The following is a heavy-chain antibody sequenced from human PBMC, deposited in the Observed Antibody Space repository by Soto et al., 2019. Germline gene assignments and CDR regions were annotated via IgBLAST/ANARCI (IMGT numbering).Heavy chain of an antibody. Sequence: QVQLVQSGAEVKKPGASVKVSCKASGYTLTDNYIHWVRQAPGQGLEWMGIINPDTGSTSHAQKFQGRIIVTRDTSTSTVYMELRSLTSEDTAVYYCARDTNVALSAHYFGMDVWGQGATVTVSS. CDR2: INPDTGST. D-gene: IGHD1-1*01. CDR1: GYTLTDNY. J-gene: IGHJ6*02. V-gene: IGHV1-46*01. CDR3: ARDTNVALSAHYFGMDV.